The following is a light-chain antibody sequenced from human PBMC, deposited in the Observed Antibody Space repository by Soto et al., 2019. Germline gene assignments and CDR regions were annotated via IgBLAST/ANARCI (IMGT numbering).Light chain of an antibody. J-gene: IGKJ1*01. CDR2: AAS. CDR3: QQYGNPITCT. CDR1: QSVTNNY. Sequence: EVVLTQSPGTVSLSPGERATLSCRASQSVTNNYLAWYQQKAGQAPRLLIYAASSRATGIPDRFSGSGSGTDFTLSISRLEPEDFSAYYCQQYGNPITCTFGQGTKVEIK. V-gene: IGKV3-20*01.